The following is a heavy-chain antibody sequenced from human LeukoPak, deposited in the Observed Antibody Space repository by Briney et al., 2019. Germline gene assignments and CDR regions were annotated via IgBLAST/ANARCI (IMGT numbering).Heavy chain of an antibody. V-gene: IGHV1-18*01. CDR2: ISAYNGNT. Sequence: GASVKVSCKASGYTFTTYGINWVRQAPGQGLEWMGWISAYNGNTNYAQNLQGRVTLTTDTSASTAYMELRSLRSDDTAVYYCARDLIAARPGWFDPWGRGTLVIVSS. CDR3: ARDLIAARPGWFDP. J-gene: IGHJ5*02. D-gene: IGHD6-6*01. CDR1: GYTFTTYG.